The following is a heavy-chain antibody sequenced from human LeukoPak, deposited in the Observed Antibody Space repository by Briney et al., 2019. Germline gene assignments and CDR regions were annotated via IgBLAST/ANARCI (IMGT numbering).Heavy chain of an antibody. CDR2: IDHSGST. V-gene: IGHV4-34*01. CDR3: ARGWSSGSCHLDY. CDR1: GGSFSGYY. D-gene: IGHD2-15*01. Sequence: SETLSLTCGVYGGSFSGYYWTWIRQPPGKGLEWIGEIDHSGSTNYSPSLKSRVTISVDTPKNQFSLKMYSVTAADAAVYFCARGWSSGSCHLDYWGQGTLVTVSS. J-gene: IGHJ4*02.